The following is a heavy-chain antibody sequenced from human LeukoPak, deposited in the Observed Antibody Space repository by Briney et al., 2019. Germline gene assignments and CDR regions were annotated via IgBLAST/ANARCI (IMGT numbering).Heavy chain of an antibody. CDR2: TSYDVINK. Sequence: GGSLRLSCVASGFTFSSYAMHWVRQAPGKGLEWVAVTSYDVINKYYADSVKGRFTISRDNSKNTLFLQMNSLRAEETAVYYCATYYDSGSSDAFDIWGQGRMVTVSS. CDR1: GFTFSSYA. CDR3: ATYYDSGSSDAFDI. J-gene: IGHJ3*02. D-gene: IGHD3-10*01. V-gene: IGHV3-30*14.